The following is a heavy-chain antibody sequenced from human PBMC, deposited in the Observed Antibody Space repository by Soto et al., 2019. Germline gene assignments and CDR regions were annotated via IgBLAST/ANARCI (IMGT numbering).Heavy chain of an antibody. CDR3: ARLEGLAAISYYFDF. Sequence: PSETLSLTCSVSDDSINSDKYYWGWFRQPPGKGLEWIGSIYYRGNAYYNPSLQTRVTISLDKSKSQFSLKLNSVTAADSAVYFCARLEGLAAISYYFDFWGPGALVTVSS. CDR1: DDSINSDKYY. J-gene: IGHJ4*02. V-gene: IGHV4-39*01. CDR2: IYYRGNA. D-gene: IGHD3-9*01.